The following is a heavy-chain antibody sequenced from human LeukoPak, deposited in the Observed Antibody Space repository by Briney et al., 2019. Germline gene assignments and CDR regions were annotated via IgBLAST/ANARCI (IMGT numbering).Heavy chain of an antibody. CDR2: INPNSGGT. J-gene: IGHJ4*02. V-gene: IGHV1-2*06. D-gene: IGHD7-27*01. CDR3: ARDLSSTSNWELDY. Sequence: GASVKVSCKASGYTVSDCFIHWVRQAPGQGLEWMGRINPNSGGTEYAQNFQGRVTMTRDTSISASYMELNRLTSDDTAVYYCARDLSSTSNWELDYWGQGTLVTVSS. CDR1: GYTVSDCF.